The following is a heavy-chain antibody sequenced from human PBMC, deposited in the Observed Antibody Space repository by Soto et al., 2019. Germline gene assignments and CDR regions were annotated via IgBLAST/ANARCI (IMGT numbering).Heavy chain of an antibody. CDR2: INAGNWNT. CDR1: GYTFSNFA. CDR3: AREGDYYDSSGYYSWFDP. Sequence: ASVKVSCKASGYTFSNFAMHWVRQAPGQRLEWMGWINAGNWNTKYSQKFQGRVTITRDTSASTAYMELSSLRSEDTAVYYCAREGDYYDSSGYYSWFDPWGQGTLVTVSS. J-gene: IGHJ5*02. V-gene: IGHV1-3*01. D-gene: IGHD3-22*01.